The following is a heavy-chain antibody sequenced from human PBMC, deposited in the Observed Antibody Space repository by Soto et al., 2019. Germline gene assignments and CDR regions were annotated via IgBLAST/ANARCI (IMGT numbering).Heavy chain of an antibody. D-gene: IGHD3-22*01. Sequence: QVQLVQSGAEVKKPGASVKVSCKASGYTFTTYYMHWIRQAPGQGLEWMGIIDPRDGSTSHAQKFQGRVTMTRDTSTSTDYMDLRSLRSEDTAVYYCARAGYYDSSGYDGFDIWGQGTMVTVSS. J-gene: IGHJ3*02. CDR2: IDPRDGST. CDR1: GYTFTTYY. V-gene: IGHV1-46*01. CDR3: ARAGYYDSSGYDGFDI.